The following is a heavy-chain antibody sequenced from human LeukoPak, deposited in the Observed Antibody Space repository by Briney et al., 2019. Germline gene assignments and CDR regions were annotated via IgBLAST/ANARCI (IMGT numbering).Heavy chain of an antibody. CDR1: GFTFSSYG. Sequence: PGGSLRLSCAASGFTFSSYGMHWVRQAPGKGLEWVAVISYDGSNKYYADSVKGRFTISRDNSKNTVYLQMNSLRAEDTAVYYCAREAVGAIYFDYWGQGTLVTVSS. CDR3: AREAVGAIYFDY. J-gene: IGHJ4*02. D-gene: IGHD1-26*01. V-gene: IGHV3-30*03. CDR2: ISYDGSNK.